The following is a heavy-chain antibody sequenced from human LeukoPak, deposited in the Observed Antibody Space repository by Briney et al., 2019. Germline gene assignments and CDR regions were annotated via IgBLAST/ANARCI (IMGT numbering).Heavy chain of an antibody. CDR3: AKILQATVTTTTGFDY. CDR2: ISYDGSNK. V-gene: IGHV3-30*18. Sequence: GSLRLSCAASGFTFSSYGMHWVRQAPGKGLEWVAVISYDGSNKYYADSVKGRFTISRDNSKNTLYLQMNSPRAEDTAVYYCAKILQATVTTTTGFDYWGQGTLVTVSS. D-gene: IGHD4-17*01. CDR1: GFTFSSYG. J-gene: IGHJ4*02.